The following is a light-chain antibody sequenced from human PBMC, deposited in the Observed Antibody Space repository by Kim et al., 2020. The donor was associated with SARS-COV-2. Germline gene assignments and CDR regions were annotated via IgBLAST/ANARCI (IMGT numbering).Light chain of an antibody. CDR1: QSISNW. V-gene: IGKV1-5*03. J-gene: IGKJ2*01. CDR3: QQYNSYSYT. Sequence: DIQMTQSPSTLSASVGDRVTITCRASQSISNWLAWYQQKPGKAPKVLIYKASSLESGVPSRFSGSGSGTEFTHTISSLQPDDFATYYCQQYNSYSYTFGQGTKLEI. CDR2: KAS.